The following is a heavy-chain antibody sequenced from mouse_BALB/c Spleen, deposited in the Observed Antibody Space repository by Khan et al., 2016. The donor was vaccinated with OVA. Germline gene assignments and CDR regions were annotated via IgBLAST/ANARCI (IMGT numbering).Heavy chain of an antibody. V-gene: IGHV5-6*01. J-gene: IGHJ3*01. Sequence: EVELVESGGDLVEPGGSLKLSCVASGFTFSTYGMSWVRQTPEKRLEWVATISTGGHYTYYPDSVRGRFTISRDNAKKTLYLQRTRLKSEDTAMFYCARLAYYYESEGFAYWGQGTLVTVSA. CDR3: ARLAYYYESEGFAY. D-gene: IGHD1-1*01. CDR2: ISTGGHYT. CDR1: GFTFSTYG.